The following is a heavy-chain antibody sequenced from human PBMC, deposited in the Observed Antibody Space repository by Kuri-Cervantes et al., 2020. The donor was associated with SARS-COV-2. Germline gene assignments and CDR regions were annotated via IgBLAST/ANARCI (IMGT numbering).Heavy chain of an antibody. Sequence: ETLSLTCTVSGGSISSSSYYWGWIRQPPGKGLEWIGSIYYSGSTYYNPSLKSRVTISVDTSKNQFSLKLSSVTAADTAVYYCARDRPYCSGGSCFYAFDIWGQGTMVTVS. V-gene: IGHV4-39*07. CDR3: ARDRPYCSGGSCFYAFDI. D-gene: IGHD2-15*01. CDR1: GGSISSSSYY. J-gene: IGHJ3*02. CDR2: IYYSGST.